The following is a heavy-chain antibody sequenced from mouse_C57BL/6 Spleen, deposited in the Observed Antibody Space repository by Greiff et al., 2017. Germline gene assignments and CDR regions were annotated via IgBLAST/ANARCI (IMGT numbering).Heavy chain of an antibody. CDR3: TTEASTGTKDFDY. CDR1: GFNIKDDY. CDR2: IDPENGDT. D-gene: IGHD4-1*01. Sequence: VQLKESGAELVRPGASVKLSCTASGFNIKDDYMHWVKQRPEQGLEWIGWIDPENGDTEYASKFQGKATITADTSSNTAYLQLSSLTSEDTAVYDCTTEASTGTKDFDYWGQGTTLTVSS. J-gene: IGHJ2*01. V-gene: IGHV14-4*01.